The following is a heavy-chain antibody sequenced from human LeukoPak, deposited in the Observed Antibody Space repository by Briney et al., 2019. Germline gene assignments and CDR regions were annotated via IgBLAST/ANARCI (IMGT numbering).Heavy chain of an antibody. J-gene: IGHJ4*02. D-gene: IGHD6-19*01. CDR2: ISGSGGST. CDR3: ARRAVAGTNCFDY. V-gene: IGHV3-23*01. CDR1: GFTFSSYA. Sequence: PGGSLRLSCAASGFTFSSYAMSWVRRAPGKGLEWVSAISGSGGSTYYADSVKGRFTISRDNAKNSLYLQMNSLRDEDTAVYYCARRAVAGTNCFDYWGQGTLVTVSS.